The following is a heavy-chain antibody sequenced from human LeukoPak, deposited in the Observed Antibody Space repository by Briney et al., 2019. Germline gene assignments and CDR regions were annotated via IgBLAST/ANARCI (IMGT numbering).Heavy chain of an antibody. V-gene: IGHV3-30*02. J-gene: IGHJ6*03. CDR3: AKDSLGYCSSTSYYEYYYYMDV. CDR2: IRYDGSNK. Sequence: GGSLRLSCAASGFTFSSYWMSWVRQAPGKGLEWVAFIRYDGSNKYYADSVKGRFTISRDNSKNTLYLQMNSLRLEDTAVFYSAKDSLGYCSSTSYYEYYYYMDVWGKGTTVTISS. CDR1: GFTFSSYW. D-gene: IGHD2-2*01.